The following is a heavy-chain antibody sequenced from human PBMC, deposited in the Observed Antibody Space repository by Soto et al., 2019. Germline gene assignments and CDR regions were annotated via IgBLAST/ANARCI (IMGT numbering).Heavy chain of an antibody. J-gene: IGHJ4*02. CDR2: FSGSGDGT. V-gene: IGHV3-23*01. CDR1: GFTFSNYA. D-gene: IGHD3-22*01. Sequence: GGSLRLSCAASGFTFSNYAMSWVRQAPGKGLEWVSAFSGSGDGTFYADSVKGRFTVSRDNSKKTLYLQLNSLRDEDTAVYYCARDAGELPVVTVGVFVFWGRGTLVTVSS. CDR3: ARDAGELPVVTVGVFVF.